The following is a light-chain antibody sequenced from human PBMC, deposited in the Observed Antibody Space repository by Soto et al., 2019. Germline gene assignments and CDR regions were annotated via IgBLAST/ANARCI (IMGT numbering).Light chain of an antibody. CDR1: QNISSN. CDR2: GAS. J-gene: IGKJ1*01. CDR3: QQYNNWLWT. Sequence: EIVMTQSPATLSVSLGERATLSCRASQNISSNLAWYQQKPGQAPRVLIDGASTRPTGVPARFSGSGSGTEFTLTISSLQSEDFAVYYCQQYNNWLWTFGQGTKVEIK. V-gene: IGKV3-15*01.